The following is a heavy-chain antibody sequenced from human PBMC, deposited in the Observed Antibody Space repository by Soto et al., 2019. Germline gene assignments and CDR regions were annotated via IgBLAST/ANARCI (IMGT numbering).Heavy chain of an antibody. Sequence: GASVKVSCKASGYTFTAYYMHWVRQAPGQGLEWMGCINPDSGGTKYAQKFQGRVTMTRDTSITTAYMDLSSLRSDDTAVYYYARDLSFGSGTFDYWGQGTLVTVSS. CDR1: GYTFTAYY. V-gene: IGHV1-2*02. D-gene: IGHD1-26*01. CDR3: ARDLSFGSGTFDY. J-gene: IGHJ4*02. CDR2: INPDSGGT.